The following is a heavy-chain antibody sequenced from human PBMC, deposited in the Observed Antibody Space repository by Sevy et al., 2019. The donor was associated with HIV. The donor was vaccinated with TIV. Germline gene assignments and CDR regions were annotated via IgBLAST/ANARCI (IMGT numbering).Heavy chain of an antibody. V-gene: IGHV1-2*06. CDR3: ASGVLIFGVVPAPYNWFDP. CDR1: GYTFTGYY. Sequence: ASVKVSCKASGYTFTGYYMHWVRQAPGQGLEWMGRINPNSGGTNYAQKFQGRVTMTRDTSISTAYMELSRLRSDDTAVYYCASGVLIFGVVPAPYNWFDPWGQGTLVTVSS. CDR2: INPNSGGT. J-gene: IGHJ5*02. D-gene: IGHD3-3*01.